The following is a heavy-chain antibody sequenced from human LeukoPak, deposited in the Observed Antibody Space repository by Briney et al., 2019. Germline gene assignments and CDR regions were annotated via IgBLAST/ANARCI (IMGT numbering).Heavy chain of an antibody. CDR2: INKDGSEI. CDR1: GFTFMTYW. J-gene: IGHJ3*02. D-gene: IGHD5-24*01. Sequence: HPGGSLRLSCEASGFTFMTYWMNWVRQAPGKGLEWVANINKDGSEIYYVDSVRGRFTISRDNAKSSLSLPSVYLQMDSLRVEDTAVYYCVRGFDGYYGFDIWGRGTMVTVSS. CDR3: VRGFDGYYGFDI. V-gene: IGHV3-7*05.